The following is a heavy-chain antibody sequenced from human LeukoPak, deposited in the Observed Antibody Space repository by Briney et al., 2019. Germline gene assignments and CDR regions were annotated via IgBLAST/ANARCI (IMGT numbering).Heavy chain of an antibody. V-gene: IGHV3-7*01. CDR1: GFSFSDYW. Sequence: GGSLRLSCAASGFSFSDYWMDWVRQSPGKGMEWVANINQDGSEGYYADSVKGRFTISRDNAKNSLYLQTNKLRAEDTAVYYCSRSLDYWGQGALVTVSS. CDR2: INQDGSEG. CDR3: SRSLDY. J-gene: IGHJ4*02.